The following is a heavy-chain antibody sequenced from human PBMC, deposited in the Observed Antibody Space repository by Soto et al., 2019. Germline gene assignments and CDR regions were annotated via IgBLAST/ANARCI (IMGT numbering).Heavy chain of an antibody. Sequence: SVKVSCKASGGTFSSYAISWVRQAPGQGLEWMGGIIPIFGTANYAQKFQGRVTITADESTSTAYMELSSLRSEDTAVYYCARAPFGSGYQMQGTLLAPFQHWGQGTLVTVS. CDR2: IIPIFGTA. CDR3: ARAPFGSGYQMQGTLLAPFQH. CDR1: GGTFSSYA. J-gene: IGHJ1*01. V-gene: IGHV1-69*13. D-gene: IGHD3-22*01.